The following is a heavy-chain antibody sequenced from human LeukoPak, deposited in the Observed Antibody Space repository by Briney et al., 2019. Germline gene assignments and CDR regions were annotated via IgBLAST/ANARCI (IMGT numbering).Heavy chain of an antibody. J-gene: IGHJ4*02. CDR3: AEGPEYYYDSSGYFDY. CDR2: ISSSGDSK. Sequence: QPGGSLRLSCAASVFSLSSYAMSWVRQAPGKRLEWVSAISSSGDSKYYAASLKGRFTISRDNSKNTLFLKINSWRAEDKAVYYCAEGPEYYYDSSGYFDYWGQGTLVTVSS. CDR1: VFSLSSYA. D-gene: IGHD3-22*01. V-gene: IGHV3-23*01.